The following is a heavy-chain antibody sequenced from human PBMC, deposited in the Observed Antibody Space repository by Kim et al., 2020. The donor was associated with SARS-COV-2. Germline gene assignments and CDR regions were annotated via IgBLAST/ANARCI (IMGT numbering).Heavy chain of an antibody. V-gene: IGHV4-34*01. CDR1: GGSFSGYY. CDR3: ARGGREVNYDILTGYYNPVCMDV. Sequence: SETLSLTCAVYGGSFSGYYWSWIRQPPGKGLEWIGEINHSGSTNYNPSLKSRVTISVDTSKNQFSLKLSSVTAADTAVYYCARGGREVNYDILTGYYNPVCMDVWGQGTTVTVSS. J-gene: IGHJ6*02. CDR2: INHSGST. D-gene: IGHD3-9*01.